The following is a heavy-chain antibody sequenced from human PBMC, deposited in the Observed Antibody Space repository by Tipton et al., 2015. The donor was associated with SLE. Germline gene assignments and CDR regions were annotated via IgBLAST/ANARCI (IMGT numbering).Heavy chain of an antibody. CDR3: AGAVTFGGVRVWFDP. D-gene: IGHD3-16*01. CDR1: GGSFSGHY. Sequence: TLSLTCAVYGGSFSGHYWSWIRQPPGKGVEWIGEINQSGSTKYNPSLKSRLIISVDASKNQFSRKLSSVTAADTAVYYCAGAVTFGGVRVWFDPWGQGTLVTVSS. V-gene: IGHV4-34*01. CDR2: INQSGST. J-gene: IGHJ5*02.